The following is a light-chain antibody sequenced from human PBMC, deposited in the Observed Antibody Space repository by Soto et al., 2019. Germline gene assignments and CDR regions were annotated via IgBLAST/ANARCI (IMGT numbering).Light chain of an antibody. CDR2: GVT. CDR1: SSDVGGYNY. J-gene: IGLJ1*01. V-gene: IGLV2-14*01. Sequence: ALTQPASVSGSPGQSITISCTGTSSDVGGYNYVSWYQQHPGIAPKLLIYGVTNRPSGVSTRFSGSKSGNTASLTISGLQAEDEADYHGSSYTSASTLLYLFGTGTKLTVL. CDR3: SSYTSASTLLYL.